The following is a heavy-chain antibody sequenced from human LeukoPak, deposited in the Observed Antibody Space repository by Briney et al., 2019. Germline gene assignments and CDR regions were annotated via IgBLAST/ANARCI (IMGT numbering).Heavy chain of an antibody. Sequence: SQTLSLTCSVSGGSIGSGIYSWSCIRQPPGKGLEWIGYIFHTGSTSYNPSLKSRVTISVDTSKNQFSLKLSSVTAADTAMYYCVRDGDYYDSGGYGNTWGQGTLVTVSS. CDR2: IFHTGST. CDR1: GGSIGSGIYS. CDR3: VRDGDYYDSGGYGNT. D-gene: IGHD3-22*01. J-gene: IGHJ5*02. V-gene: IGHV4-30-2*01.